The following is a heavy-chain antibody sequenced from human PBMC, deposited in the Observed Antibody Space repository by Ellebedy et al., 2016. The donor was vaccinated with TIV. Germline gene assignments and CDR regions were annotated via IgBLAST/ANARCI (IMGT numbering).Heavy chain of an antibody. Sequence: ASVKVSCKASGYTFTSYGISWVRQAPGQGLEWMGWISAYNGNTNYAQKLQGRVTMTTDTSTSTAYMELRSLRSDDTAVYYCARRGEGSGWYGDFDYWGQGTLVTVSS. CDR1: GYTFTSYG. CDR2: ISAYNGNT. V-gene: IGHV1-18*01. CDR3: ARRGEGSGWYGDFDY. D-gene: IGHD6-19*01. J-gene: IGHJ4*02.